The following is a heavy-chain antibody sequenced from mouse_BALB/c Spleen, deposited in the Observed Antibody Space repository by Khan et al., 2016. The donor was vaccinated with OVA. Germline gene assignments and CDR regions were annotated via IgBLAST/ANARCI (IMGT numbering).Heavy chain of an antibody. V-gene: IGHV1-7*01. CDR3: ARDRIDY. CDR2: INPTSDYT. J-gene: IGHJ2*01. CDR1: GYTFTTYW. Sequence: VQLQESGAELAKPGASVKMSCMASGYTFTTYWMHWVKQRPGQGLEWIGYINPTSDYTDYNEKFKDKATLSADKSSSTAYMQLSSLTSEDSAVYYCARDRIDYWGQGTTLTVSS.